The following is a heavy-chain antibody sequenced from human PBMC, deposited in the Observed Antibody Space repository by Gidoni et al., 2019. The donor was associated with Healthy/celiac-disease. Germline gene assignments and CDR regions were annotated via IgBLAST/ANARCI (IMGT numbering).Heavy chain of an antibody. D-gene: IGHD3-10*01. CDR3: ARGAFTFLGPTPYYYYGMDV. CDR1: GGPFSSYA. V-gene: IGHV1-69*01. CDR2: IIPIFGTA. J-gene: IGHJ6*02. Sequence: QLVQSGAEVTKPGSSVNVSCKASGGPFSSYAISWVRQAPGQGLEWMGGIIPIFGTANYAQKFQGRVTITADESTSTAYMELSSLRSEDTAVYYCARGAFTFLGPTPYYYYGMDVWGQGTTVTVSS.